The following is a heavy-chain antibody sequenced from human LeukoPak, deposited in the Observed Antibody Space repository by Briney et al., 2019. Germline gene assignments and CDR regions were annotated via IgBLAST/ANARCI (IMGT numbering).Heavy chain of an antibody. CDR3: ARDGGYCSSTSCPERWFDP. Sequence: AASVKVSCKASGYTFTSYAMHWVRQAPGQRLEWMGGIIPIFGTANYAQKFQGRVTITADESTSTAYMELSSLRSEDTAVYYCARDGGYCSSTSCPERWFDPWGQGTLVTVSS. V-gene: IGHV1-69*13. J-gene: IGHJ5*02. CDR2: IIPIFGTA. D-gene: IGHD2-2*01. CDR1: GYTFTSYA.